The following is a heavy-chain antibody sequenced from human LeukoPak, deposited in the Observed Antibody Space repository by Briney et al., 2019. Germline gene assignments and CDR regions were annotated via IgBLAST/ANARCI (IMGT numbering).Heavy chain of an antibody. D-gene: IGHD7-27*01. CDR1: GGSISSGGYY. Sequence: SETLSLTCTVSGGSISSGGYYWSWIRQHPGKGLEWIGYIYYSGSTYYNPSLKSRVTISVDTSKNQFSLKLSSVTAADTAVYYCARLTGEKGYYWGQGTLVTVSS. V-gene: IGHV4-31*03. CDR2: IYYSGST. J-gene: IGHJ4*02. CDR3: ARLTGEKGYY.